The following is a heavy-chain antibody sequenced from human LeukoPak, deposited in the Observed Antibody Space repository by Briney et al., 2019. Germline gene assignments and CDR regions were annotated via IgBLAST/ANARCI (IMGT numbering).Heavy chain of an antibody. CDR2: IYHSGST. J-gene: IGHJ4*02. CDR1: GGSISSGGYY. CDR3: AKDRGYISGLGALDY. D-gene: IGHD6-19*01. Sequence: SETLSLTCTVSGGSISSGGYYWSWIRQPPGKGLEWIGYIYHSGSTYYNPSLKSRVTISVDRSKNQFSLKLSSVTAEDTAVYYCAKDRGYISGLGALDYWGQGTLVTVSS. V-gene: IGHV4-30-2*01.